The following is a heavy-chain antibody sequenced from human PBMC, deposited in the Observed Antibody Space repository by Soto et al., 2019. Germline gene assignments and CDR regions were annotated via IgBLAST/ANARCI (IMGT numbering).Heavy chain of an antibody. Sequence: PGGSLSLSCAASGFSFNSYTVNWVRQAPGKGLEWVSYIRSSTSTVSYADSVKGRFTISSDNAKNSLYLQMNSLRAEDTAVYYCARDQWYAFDIWGQGTMVTVSS. D-gene: IGHD2-15*01. CDR1: GFSFNSYT. V-gene: IGHV3-48*01. CDR3: ARDQWYAFDI. CDR2: IRSSTSTV. J-gene: IGHJ3*02.